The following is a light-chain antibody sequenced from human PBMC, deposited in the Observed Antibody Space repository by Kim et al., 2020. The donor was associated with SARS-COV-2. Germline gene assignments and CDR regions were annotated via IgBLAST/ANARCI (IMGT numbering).Light chain of an antibody. Sequence: EIVMTQSPATLSVSPGERATLSCRASPSISNNLAWYQQKPGQAPRLLIYGASTRATGVPARFSGSGFGTEFSLTISSLQSEDFAVYYCHQYNNWPRAFGQGTKLEI. CDR2: GAS. V-gene: IGKV3-15*01. CDR3: HQYNNWPRA. J-gene: IGKJ2*01. CDR1: PSISNN.